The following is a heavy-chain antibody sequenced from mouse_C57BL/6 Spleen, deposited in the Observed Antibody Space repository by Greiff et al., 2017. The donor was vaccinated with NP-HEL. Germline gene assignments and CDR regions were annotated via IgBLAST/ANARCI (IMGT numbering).Heavy chain of an antibody. V-gene: IGHV1-64*01. CDR1: GYTFTSYW. J-gene: IGHJ4*01. D-gene: IGHD1-1*01. CDR2: IHPNSGST. Sequence: VQLQQPGAELVKPGASVKLSCKASGYTFTSYWMHWVKQRPGQGLEWIGMIHPNSGSTNYNEKFKSKATLTVDKSSSTAYMQLSSLTSEDSAVYYGARIPFITTVVATGWDYWGQGTSVTVSS. CDR3: ARIPFITTVVATGWDY.